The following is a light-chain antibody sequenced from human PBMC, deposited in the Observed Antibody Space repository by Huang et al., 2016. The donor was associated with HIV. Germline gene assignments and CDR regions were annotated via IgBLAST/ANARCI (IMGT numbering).Light chain of an antibody. CDR2: KAS. Sequence: DIQMTQSLSTLSASVGDRVTITCRASQSISSWLAWYQQKPGKAPNLLIYKASSLESGVPSTFSGSGSGTEFTVTISSLQPDDFATYYCQQYNSYWTFGPGTRMEIK. V-gene: IGKV1-5*03. CDR3: QQYNSYWT. CDR1: QSISSW. J-gene: IGKJ1*01.